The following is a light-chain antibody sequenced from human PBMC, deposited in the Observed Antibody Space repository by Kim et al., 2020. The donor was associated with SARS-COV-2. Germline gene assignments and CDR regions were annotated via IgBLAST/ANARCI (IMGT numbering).Light chain of an antibody. Sequence: SYELTQPPSVSVAPGKTARITCGGNNIGSKSVHWYQQKPGQAPVLVIYYDSDRPSGIPERFSGSNSGNTATLTISRVKAGDEADYYCQVWDSSSDGWVFGGGTQLTVL. CDR1: NIGSKS. CDR3: QVWDSSSDGWV. J-gene: IGLJ3*02. CDR2: YDS. V-gene: IGLV3-21*04.